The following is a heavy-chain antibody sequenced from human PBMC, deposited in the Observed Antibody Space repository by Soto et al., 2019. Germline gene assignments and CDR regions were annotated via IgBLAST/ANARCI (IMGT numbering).Heavy chain of an antibody. V-gene: IGHV3-30*18. J-gene: IGHJ4*01. CDR2: ISYDGNNK. Sequence: QVQLVESGGGVVQPGRSLRLSCAASGFTFSSYGMHWVRQAPGKGLEWVAVISYDGNNKYYADSVKGRFTISRDNFKTTLYLQMDSLRAEDTAMYYCAKDHLETTVTTPSYWGHGTLVTVSS. CDR1: GFTFSSYG. CDR3: AKDHLETTVTTPSY. D-gene: IGHD4-17*01.